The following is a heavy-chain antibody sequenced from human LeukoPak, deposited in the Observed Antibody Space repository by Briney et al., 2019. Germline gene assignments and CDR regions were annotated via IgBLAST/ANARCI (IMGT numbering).Heavy chain of an antibody. CDR3: ARAAYSSTWYSRYFDL. D-gene: IGHD6-13*01. Sequence: PGGSLRLSCAASGFTFSSYWMSWVRQAPGKGLEWVANIKQDGSEKYYVDSVKGRFTISRDNAKNSLYLQMNSLRAGDTAVYYCARAAYSSTWYSRYFDLWGRGTLVTVS. V-gene: IGHV3-7*01. CDR2: IKQDGSEK. J-gene: IGHJ2*01. CDR1: GFTFSSYW.